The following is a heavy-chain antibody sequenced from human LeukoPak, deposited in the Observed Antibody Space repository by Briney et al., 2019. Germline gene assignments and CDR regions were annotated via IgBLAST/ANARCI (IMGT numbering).Heavy chain of an antibody. V-gene: IGHV4-30-4*08. CDR1: GGSLSSGDYY. Sequence: PSETLSLTCTVSGGSLSSGDYYWSWIRQPPGKGLEWIGYIYYSGSTYYNPSLKSRVTISVDTSKNQFSLKLSSVTAADTAVYYCASQTYCSNTSCYIPNWFDPWGQGTLVTVSS. D-gene: IGHD2-2*02. CDR3: ASQTYCSNTSCYIPNWFDP. CDR2: IYYSGST. J-gene: IGHJ5*02.